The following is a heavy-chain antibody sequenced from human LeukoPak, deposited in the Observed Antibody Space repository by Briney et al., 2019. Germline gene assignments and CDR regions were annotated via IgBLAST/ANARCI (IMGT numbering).Heavy chain of an antibody. CDR1: GYTFTSYG. D-gene: IGHD3-3*01. Sequence: GASVKVSCKASGYTFTSYGISWVRQAPGQGLEWMGWISAYNGNTNYAQKLQGRVTMTTDTSTSTAYMELRSLRSDDTAVYYCARAPQLRFLEWLYRGAFDIWGQGTMVTVSS. CDR3: ARAPQLRFLEWLYRGAFDI. V-gene: IGHV1-18*01. CDR2: ISAYNGNT. J-gene: IGHJ3*02.